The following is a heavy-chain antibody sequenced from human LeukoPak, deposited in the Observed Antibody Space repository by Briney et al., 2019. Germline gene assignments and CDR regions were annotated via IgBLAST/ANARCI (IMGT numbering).Heavy chain of an antibody. J-gene: IGHJ4*02. CDR3: ARDPDLNSRIDY. CDR1: GFTFSSYS. D-gene: IGHD4-23*01. Sequence: PGGSLRLSCAASGFTFSSYSMNWVRQAPGKGLEWVSSISSSSSYIYYADSVKGRFTISRDNAKNSLYLQMNSLRAEDTAVYYCARDPDLNSRIDYWGQGTLVTVSS. V-gene: IGHV3-21*01. CDR2: ISSSSSYI.